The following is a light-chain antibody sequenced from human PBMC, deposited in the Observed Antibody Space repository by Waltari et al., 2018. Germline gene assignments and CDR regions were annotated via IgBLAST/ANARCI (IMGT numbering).Light chain of an antibody. CDR3: SSYTSRSTVV. V-gene: IGLV2-14*01. Sequence: QSALTQPASVSGSPGQSITISCTGTSSDVGGYNYVSWYQQHPGKAPKLMLYEVSNRPSGVLNRFAGSKFGNTASLTISGLQAEDEADYYCSSYTSRSTVVFGGGTKLTVL. CDR1: SSDVGGYNY. CDR2: EVS. J-gene: IGLJ2*01.